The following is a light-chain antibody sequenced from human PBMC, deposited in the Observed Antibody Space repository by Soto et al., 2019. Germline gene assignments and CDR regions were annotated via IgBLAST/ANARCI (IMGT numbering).Light chain of an antibody. CDR1: QSVSSD. J-gene: IGKJ1*01. V-gene: IGKV3-15*01. CDR2: GAS. CDR3: QQYNDRPRT. Sequence: EIVMTQSPATVSVSPGERASLSCRASQSVSSDLAWYQQKPGQAPRLLIYGASTRATGISARFSGSGSGTEFTLTISSLQSEDFAVYYCQQYNDRPRTFGQGTKVDIK.